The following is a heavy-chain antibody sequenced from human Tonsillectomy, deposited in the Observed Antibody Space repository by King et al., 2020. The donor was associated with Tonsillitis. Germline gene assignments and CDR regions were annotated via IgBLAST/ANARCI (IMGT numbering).Heavy chain of an antibody. Sequence: VQLVESGGGVVQPGRSLRLSCAASGFTFSTYGMHWVRQAPGKGLEWVANIYYDGDKKYYADSVKGRFTISRDNSKNSLYLQMNSLRVEDTAVYYCVVEMATTYSEWGQGTLVTVSS. J-gene: IGHJ4*02. V-gene: IGHV3-33*08. CDR3: VVEMATTYSE. CDR2: IYYDGDKK. CDR1: GFTFSTYG. D-gene: IGHD5-24*01.